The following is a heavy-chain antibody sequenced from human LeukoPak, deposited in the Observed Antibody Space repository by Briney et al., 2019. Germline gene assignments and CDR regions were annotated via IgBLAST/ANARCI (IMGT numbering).Heavy chain of an antibody. V-gene: IGHV1-18*01. D-gene: IGHD2-2*01. Sequence: ASVKVSCKASGYTFTSYGISWVRQAPGQGPEWMGWISAYNGNTNYAQKLQGRVTMTTDTSTSTAYMELRSLRSDDTAVYYCARVVPAARNGGNWFDPWGQGTLVTVSS. J-gene: IGHJ5*02. CDR2: ISAYNGNT. CDR1: GYTFTSYG. CDR3: ARVVPAARNGGNWFDP.